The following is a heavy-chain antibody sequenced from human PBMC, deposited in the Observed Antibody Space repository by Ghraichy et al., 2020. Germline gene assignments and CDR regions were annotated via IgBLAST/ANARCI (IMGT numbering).Heavy chain of an antibody. D-gene: IGHD3-9*01. J-gene: IGHJ4*02. CDR1: GFTFSSYA. V-gene: IGHV3-20*04. CDR2: IDWNGGST. Sequence: GGSLRLSCAASGFTFSSYAMSWVRRAPGKRLEWVSGIDWNGGSTGYADSVKGRFTISRDNAKNSLYLQMNSLRAEDTALYYCAKTRYYDILTGYQDYWGQGTLVTVSS. CDR3: AKTRYYDILTGYQDY.